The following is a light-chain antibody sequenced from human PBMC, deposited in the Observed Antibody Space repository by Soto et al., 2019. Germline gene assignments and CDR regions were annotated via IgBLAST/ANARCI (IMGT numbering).Light chain of an antibody. V-gene: IGKV3-20*01. CDR2: CAS. CDR3: QQYGSSPMYT. Sequence: EIVLTQSPGTLSLSPGERATLSCRASQSVSSSYLAWYQQKPGQAPRLLIYCASSRATGIPDRFSGSGSGTDFTLTISILEPEDLAVYYCQQYGSSPMYTFGQGTKLEIK. J-gene: IGKJ2*01. CDR1: QSVSSSY.